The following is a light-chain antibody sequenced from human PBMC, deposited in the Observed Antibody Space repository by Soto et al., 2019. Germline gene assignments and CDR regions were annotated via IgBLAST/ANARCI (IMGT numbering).Light chain of an antibody. V-gene: IGLV2-14*03. Sequence: QSALTQPASVSGSPGQSITISCTGTNSDIGGYNYVSWYQQHTGKAPKLMIYDVSNRPSGVSYRFSGSKSGNTASLTISGLQAEDEDDYYCRSYTSRRSIWVFGGGTKLTVL. CDR1: NSDIGGYNY. CDR2: DVS. CDR3: RSYTSRRSIWV. J-gene: IGLJ2*01.